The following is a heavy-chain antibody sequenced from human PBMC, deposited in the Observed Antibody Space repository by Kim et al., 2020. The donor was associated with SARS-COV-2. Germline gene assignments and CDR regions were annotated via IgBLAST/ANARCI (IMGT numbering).Heavy chain of an antibody. CDR2: IWSDGSKE. CDR1: GLPFSASG. V-gene: IGHV3-33*01. D-gene: IGHD3-16*01. J-gene: IGHJ4*02. Sequence: GGSLRLSCAASGLPFSASGMHWVRQAPGKGLEWVAMIWSDGSKEYYADSVKGRFTISRDNSIKTVYLQMNSLRAEDTAVYYCARDKGERYSDYWGQGTLVIVS. CDR3: ARDKGERYSDY.